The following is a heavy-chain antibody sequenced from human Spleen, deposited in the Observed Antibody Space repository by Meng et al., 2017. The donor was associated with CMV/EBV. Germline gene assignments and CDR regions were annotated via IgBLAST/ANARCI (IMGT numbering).Heavy chain of an antibody. V-gene: IGHV4-34*01. CDR2: ISHSGTA. Sequence: SETLSLTCAVYGASFRDAFWTWIRQPPGKGLEWSGEISHSGTANYNPSLKKRVTMSVDTSKNQFSLRVTSVTAADTAVYYCARVPARFWSGYLDYWGQGTLVTVSS. CDR3: ARVPARFWSGYLDY. CDR1: GASFRDAF. J-gene: IGHJ4*02. D-gene: IGHD3-3*01.